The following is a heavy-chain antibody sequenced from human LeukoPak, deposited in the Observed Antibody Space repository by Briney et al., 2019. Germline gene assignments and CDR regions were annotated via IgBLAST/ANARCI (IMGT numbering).Heavy chain of an antibody. D-gene: IGHD2-2*01. Sequence: ASVKVSCKASGYAFTDYYMHWVRQAPGQGLEWMGWINPNSGGTNYAQKFQGRVTMTRDTSISTAYMELSRLRSDDTAVYYCARDLVVVPAAMPNYYYYGMDVWGQGTTVTVSS. CDR1: GYAFTDYY. CDR2: INPNSGGT. CDR3: ARDLVVVPAAMPNYYYYGMDV. J-gene: IGHJ6*02. V-gene: IGHV1-2*02.